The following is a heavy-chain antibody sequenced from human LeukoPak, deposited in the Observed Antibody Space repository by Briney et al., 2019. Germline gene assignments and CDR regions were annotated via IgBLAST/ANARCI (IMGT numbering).Heavy chain of an antibody. D-gene: IGHD3-16*02. Sequence: PSETLSLTCAVYGGSFSGYYWSWIRQPPGKGLEWIGEINHSGSTNYNPSLKSRVTISVDTSKNQFSLKLSSVTAADTAAYYCARGGLYDYVWGSYRYYFDYWGQGTLVTVSS. CDR1: GGSFSGYY. V-gene: IGHV4-34*01. CDR3: ARGGLYDYVWGSYRYYFDY. CDR2: INHSGST. J-gene: IGHJ4*02.